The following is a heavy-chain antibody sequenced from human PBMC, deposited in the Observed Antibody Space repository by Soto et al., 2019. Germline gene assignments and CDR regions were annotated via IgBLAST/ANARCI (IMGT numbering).Heavy chain of an antibody. CDR2: ISAYNGNT. CDR1: GYTFTNYG. J-gene: IGHJ6*02. D-gene: IGHD2-15*01. V-gene: IGHV1-18*01. Sequence: QVQLVQSGAEVKKPGASVKVSCKASGYTFTNYGLRWVRQAPGQGLEWMGWISAYNGNTKYEQKLQGRVTMTTDTSTSTAYMELKSLRSDDTAVYYCARTPSAAADYYGEDVWGQGTTVTVSS. CDR3: ARTPSAAADYYGEDV.